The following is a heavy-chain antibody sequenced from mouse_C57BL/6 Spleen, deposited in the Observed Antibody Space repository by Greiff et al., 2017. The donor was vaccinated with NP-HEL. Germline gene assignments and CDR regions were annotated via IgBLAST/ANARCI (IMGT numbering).Heavy chain of an antibody. CDR3: ARPAGAAFDY. CDR2: INPGSGGT. J-gene: IGHJ2*01. Sequence: VKLLESGAELVRPGTSVKVSCKASGYAFTNYLIEWVKQRPGQGLEWIGVINPGSGGTNYNEKFMGKATLTVDKSSSTAYMQLSSLTSEDSAVYFCARPAGAAFDYWGQGTTLTVSS. V-gene: IGHV1-54*01. CDR1: GYAFTNYL. D-gene: IGHD1-2*01.